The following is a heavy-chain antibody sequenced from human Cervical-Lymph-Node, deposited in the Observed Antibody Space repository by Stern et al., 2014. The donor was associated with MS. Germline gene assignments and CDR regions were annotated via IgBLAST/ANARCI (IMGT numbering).Heavy chain of an antibody. CDR2: LNPKTGVT. D-gene: IGHD6-19*01. J-gene: IGHJ4*02. Sequence: VQLVESGAELKKPGASVRVSCKTSGYTFIDYYIHWVRQAPGQGLEWVGRLNPKTGVTDDAQKFQDRVTMTRDTSISTAYMEMTRLTSDDTAVYYCTREVPVAGYCDYWGQGTLVAVSS. V-gene: IGHV1-2*06. CDR1: GYTFIDYY. CDR3: TREVPVAGYCDY.